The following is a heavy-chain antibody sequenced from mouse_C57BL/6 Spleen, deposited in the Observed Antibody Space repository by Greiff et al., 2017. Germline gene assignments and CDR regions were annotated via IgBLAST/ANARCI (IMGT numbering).Heavy chain of an antibody. CDR3: ARSAYYGSTFDY. D-gene: IGHD1-1*01. J-gene: IGHJ2*01. V-gene: IGHV1-55*01. Sequence: QVQLQQPGAELVKPGASVKMSCKASGYTFTSYWITWVKQRPGQGLEWIGDISPGSGSTNSNEKFKSKATLTVDTSYSTAYMQLSSLTSEDSAVYYCARSAYYGSTFDYWGQGTTLTVSS. CDR1: GYTFTSYW. CDR2: ISPGSGST.